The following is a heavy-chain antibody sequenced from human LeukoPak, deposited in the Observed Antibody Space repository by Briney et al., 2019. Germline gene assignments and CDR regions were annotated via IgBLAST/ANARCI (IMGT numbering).Heavy chain of an antibody. V-gene: IGHV3-21*01. D-gene: IGHD6-6*01. CDR2: ISSSSSYI. CDR1: GFTFSSYS. J-gene: IGHJ1*01. CDR3: ARLTYSSSSNEYFQH. Sequence: PGGSLRLSCAASGFTFSSYSMNWVRQAPGKGLEWVSSISSSSSYIYYADSVKGRFTISRDNAKNSLYLQMDSLRAEDTAVYYCARLTYSSSSNEYFQHWGQGTLVTVSS.